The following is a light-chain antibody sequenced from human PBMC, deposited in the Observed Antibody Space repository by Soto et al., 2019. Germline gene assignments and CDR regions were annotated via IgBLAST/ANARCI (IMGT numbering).Light chain of an antibody. CDR3: QQYNGYPWT. CDR2: KAS. V-gene: IGKV1-5*03. CDR1: QSISNW. J-gene: IGKJ2*02. Sequence: DIQMTQSPSTLSASVGDRVTITCRASQSISNWLAWYQQKPGKAPKLLIYKASSLESGVPSRFSGSGSGTEFTLTISSLQPDDFATYYCQQYNGYPWTFGQGTKLEIK.